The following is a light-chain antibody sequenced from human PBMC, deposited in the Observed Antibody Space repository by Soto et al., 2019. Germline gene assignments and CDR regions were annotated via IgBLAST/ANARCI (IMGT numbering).Light chain of an antibody. J-gene: IGKJ5*01. CDR3: QQYGRPPQVT. CDR1: QSVSSNY. Sequence: EIVLTQSPGTLSLSPGERATLSCRASQSVSSNYLAWYQQKPGQAPRLLISGASSRATGIPDRFGGSGSGTDFTLIISRLEPEDLAVYYCQQYGRPPQVTFGQGTRLEI. V-gene: IGKV3-20*01. CDR2: GAS.